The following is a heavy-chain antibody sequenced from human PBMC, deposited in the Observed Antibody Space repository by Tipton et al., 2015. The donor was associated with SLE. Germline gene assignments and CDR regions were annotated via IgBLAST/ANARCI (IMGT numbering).Heavy chain of an antibody. CDR3: ARGLTGGFYFDY. J-gene: IGHJ4*02. CDR1: GGSFSGYY. Sequence: TLSLTCAVYGGSFSGYYWSWIRQPPGKGLEWIGEINHSGITNYNPSLKSRVTISVDTSKNQFSLKLSSVTAADTAVYYCARGLTGGFYFDYWGQGALVTVSS. V-gene: IGHV4-34*01. D-gene: IGHD7-27*01. CDR2: INHSGIT.